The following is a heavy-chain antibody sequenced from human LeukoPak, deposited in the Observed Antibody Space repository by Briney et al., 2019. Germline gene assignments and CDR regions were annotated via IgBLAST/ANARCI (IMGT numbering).Heavy chain of an antibody. CDR1: GFTFNNYG. D-gene: IGHD3-22*01. V-gene: IGHV3-30*19. CDR3: AREGGITMIVVAGFDY. CDR2: ISYDGSNK. Sequence: GGSLRLSCAASGFTFNNYGVHWVRQAPGKGLEWVAVISYDGSNKYYADSVKGRFTISRDNSKNTLYLQMNSLRAEDTAVYYCAREGGITMIVVAGFDYWGQGTLVTVSS. J-gene: IGHJ4*02.